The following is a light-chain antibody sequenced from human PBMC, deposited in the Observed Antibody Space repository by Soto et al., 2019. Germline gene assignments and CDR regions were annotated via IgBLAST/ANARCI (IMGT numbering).Light chain of an antibody. CDR2: GAS. V-gene: IGKV3-20*01. Sequence: EIVLTQSPGTLSLSPGERATLSCRASQTVSSRYLAWYQQKPGQAPRLLMYGASNRATGIPDRFSGSGSGIDFTLTISSLDAEDFAVYFCQQYGRSPPFTFGQGTKVEIK. CDR3: QQYGRSPPFT. CDR1: QTVSSRY. J-gene: IGKJ2*01.